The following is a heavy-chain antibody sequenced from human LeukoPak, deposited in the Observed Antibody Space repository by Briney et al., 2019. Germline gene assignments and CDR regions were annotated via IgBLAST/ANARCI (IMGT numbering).Heavy chain of an antibody. CDR2: ISGDGSSK. J-gene: IGHJ4*02. V-gene: IGHV3-30*18. Sequence: GGSLRLSCAASGFTFSSYSMNWVRQAPGKGLEWVAAISGDGSSKYHADLVQGRLTISRDNSKNTLYLQMSSLTAEDTAVYYCAKLGSGSCYERADNWGQGTLVIVSS. CDR1: GFTFSSYS. CDR3: AKLGSGSCYERADN. D-gene: IGHD2-15*01.